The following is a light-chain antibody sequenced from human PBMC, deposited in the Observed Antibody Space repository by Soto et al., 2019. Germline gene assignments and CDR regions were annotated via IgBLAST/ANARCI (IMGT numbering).Light chain of an antibody. V-gene: IGLV2-8*01. Sequence: QSALTQPPSASGSPGQSVTISCTGTSSDVGGYTYVSWYQQHPGKAPKLMIYDVSKRPSGVPDRFSGSKSGNTASLTVSGLQAEDEADYYCSSYAGSNSVLFGGGTKLIVL. CDR3: SSYAGSNSVL. J-gene: IGLJ2*01. CDR2: DVS. CDR1: SSDVGGYTY.